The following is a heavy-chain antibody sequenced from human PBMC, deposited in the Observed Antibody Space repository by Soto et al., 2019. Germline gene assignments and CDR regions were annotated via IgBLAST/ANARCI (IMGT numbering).Heavy chain of an antibody. Sequence: GASVKVSCKASGYTFTSYDINWVRQATGQGLEWMGWMNPNSGNTGYAQKFQGRVTMTRNTSISTAYMELSSLRSEDTAVYYCARAYYSIPIVVVPAAMDYSFDPWGQGTLVTVSS. CDR1: GYTFTSYD. CDR3: ARAYYSIPIVVVPAAMDYSFDP. CDR2: MNPNSGNT. D-gene: IGHD2-2*01. J-gene: IGHJ5*02. V-gene: IGHV1-8*01.